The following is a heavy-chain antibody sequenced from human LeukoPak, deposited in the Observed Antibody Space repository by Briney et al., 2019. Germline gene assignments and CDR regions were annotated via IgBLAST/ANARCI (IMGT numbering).Heavy chain of an antibody. D-gene: IGHD3-22*01. J-gene: IGHJ1*01. CDR1: GFTFDDSA. V-gene: IGHV3-9*01. CDR2: ISWNSGII. CDR3: AKAPPYYSDSSGYFQH. Sequence: GGSLRLSCAASGFTFDDSAMHWVWQVPGKGLEWVSGISWNSGIIDYADSVKGRFTISRDNAKNSLYLQMNNLRPDDTAFYYCAKAPPYYSDSSGYFQHWGQGTLVTVSS.